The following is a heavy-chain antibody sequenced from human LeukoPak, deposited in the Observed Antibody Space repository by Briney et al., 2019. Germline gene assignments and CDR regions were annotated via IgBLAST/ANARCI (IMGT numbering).Heavy chain of an antibody. D-gene: IGHD4-11*01. CDR2: IYYSGST. CDR1: GGSISSYY. V-gene: IGHV4-59*08. J-gene: IGHJ4*02. CDR3: ARQGHDYSNWVLDY. Sequence: LETLSLTCTVSGGSISSYYWSWIRQPPGKGLEWIGYIYYSGSTNYNPSLKSRVTISVDTSKNQFSLKLSSVTAADTAVYYCARQGHDYSNWVLDYWGQGTLVTVSS.